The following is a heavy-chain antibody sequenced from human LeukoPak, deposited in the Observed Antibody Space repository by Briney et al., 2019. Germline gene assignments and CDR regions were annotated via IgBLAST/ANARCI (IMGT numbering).Heavy chain of an antibody. Sequence: SETLSLTCAVSGDSLTSENWWSWVRQPPDKGLEWIGEFHHSGITHYNPSLKSRVTISLDKSKNQFSLKLTSVTAADTAVYYCAKNSGFSLGDNWGQGTLVTVSS. V-gene: IGHV4-4*02. CDR3: AKNSGFSLGDN. CDR2: FHHSGIT. J-gene: IGHJ4*02. CDR1: GDSLTSENW. D-gene: IGHD6-19*01.